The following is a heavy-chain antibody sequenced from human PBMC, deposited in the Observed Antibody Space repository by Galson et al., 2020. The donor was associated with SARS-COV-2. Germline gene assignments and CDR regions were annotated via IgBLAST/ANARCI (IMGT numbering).Heavy chain of an antibody. CDR2: IYPGDSDT. J-gene: IGHJ5*02. V-gene: IGHV5-51*01. CDR1: GYSFTSYW. CDR3: ARLRRGIAAAGTTGGAPNWFDP. Sequence: KIGESLKISCKGSGYSFTSYWIGWVRQMPGKGLEWMGIIYPGDSDTRYSPSFQGQVTISADKSISTAYLQWSSLKASDTAMYYCARLRRGIAAAGTTGGAPNWFDPWGQGTLVTVSS. D-gene: IGHD6-13*01.